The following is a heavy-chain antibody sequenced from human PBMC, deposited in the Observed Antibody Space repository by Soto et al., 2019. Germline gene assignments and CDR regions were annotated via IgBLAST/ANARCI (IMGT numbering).Heavy chain of an antibody. D-gene: IGHD6-13*01. CDR3: ARDWAAAGNFDP. CDR2: INAGNGNT. Sequence: RASVKVSCKASGYTFTSYAMHWVRQAPGQRLEWMGWINAGNGNTKYSQKFQGRVTITRDTSASTAYMELSSLRSEDTAVYYCARDWAAAGNFDPWGQGTLVTVSS. CDR1: GYTFTSYA. V-gene: IGHV1-3*01. J-gene: IGHJ5*02.